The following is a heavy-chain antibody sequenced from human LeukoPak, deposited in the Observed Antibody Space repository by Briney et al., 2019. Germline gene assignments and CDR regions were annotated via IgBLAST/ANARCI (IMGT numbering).Heavy chain of an antibody. CDR2: IYHSGST. J-gene: IGHJ3*02. V-gene: IGHV4-38-2*02. CDR1: GYSISSGYY. Sequence: SETLSLTCTVSGYSISSGYYRGWSRQPPGKGLEWIGSIYHSGSTYYIPSLKSRVTISVDTSKNQFSLKLSSVTAADTAVYYCARAPTVTNAFDIWGQGTMVTVSS. CDR3: ARAPTVTNAFDI. D-gene: IGHD4-17*01.